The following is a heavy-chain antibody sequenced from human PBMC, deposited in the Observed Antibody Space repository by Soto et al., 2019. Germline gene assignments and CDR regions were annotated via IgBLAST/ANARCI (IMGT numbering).Heavy chain of an antibody. CDR2: IIPIFGTA. CDR3: ARGTDIVVVPAAATGWFDP. CDR1: GYTFTSYG. V-gene: IGHV1-69*13. J-gene: IGHJ5*02. Sequence: ASVKVSCKASGYTFTSYGISWVRQAPGQGLEWMGWIIPIFGTANYAQKFQGRVTITADESTSTAYMELSSLRSEDTAVYYCARGTDIVVVPAAATGWFDPWGQGTLVTVSS. D-gene: IGHD2-2*01.